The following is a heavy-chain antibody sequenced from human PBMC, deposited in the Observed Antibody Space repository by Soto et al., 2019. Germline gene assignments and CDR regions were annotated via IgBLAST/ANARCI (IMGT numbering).Heavy chain of an antibody. CDR1: GGSFSGYF. CDR2: IDYTGKT. Sequence: SETLSLTCGVYGGSFSGYFWSWIRQPPGKGLEWIGEIDYTGKTIYNPSLKSRVTISVDTSKIQFSLKMSSVTAADTAVYYCARKGNDFWSGYYPVWFDFWGQGSLVTVSS. J-gene: IGHJ4*02. CDR3: ARKGNDFWSGYYPVWFDF. V-gene: IGHV4-34*01. D-gene: IGHD3-3*01.